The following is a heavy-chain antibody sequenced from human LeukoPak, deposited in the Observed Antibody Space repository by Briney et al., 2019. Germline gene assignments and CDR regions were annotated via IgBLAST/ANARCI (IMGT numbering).Heavy chain of an antibody. CDR1: GGSISSGSYY. J-gene: IGHJ5*02. Sequence: SETLSLTCTVSGGSISSGSYYWSWIRQPAGKGLEWIGRIYISGSTNYNPSLKSRVTISVDTSKNQFSLKLSSVTAADTAVYYCARGPAPDDYVWYNWFDPWGQGTLVTVSS. V-gene: IGHV4-61*02. D-gene: IGHD3-16*01. CDR2: IYISGST. CDR3: ARGPAPDDYVWYNWFDP.